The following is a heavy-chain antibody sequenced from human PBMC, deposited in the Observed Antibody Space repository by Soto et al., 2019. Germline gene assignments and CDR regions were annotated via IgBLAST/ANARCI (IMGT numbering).Heavy chain of an antibody. CDR2: IIPIFGTA. Sequence: QVQLVQSGAEVKKPGSSVQVSCTASGGTFSSYAISWLRQAPGQGLEWMGGIIPIFGTANYAQKFQGRGTITADESTNTDYMELSRLRSEDTAVYYCARGGSYYDSSGYYEWFDPWGQGTLVTVSS. CDR1: GGTFSSYA. D-gene: IGHD3-22*01. J-gene: IGHJ5*02. CDR3: ARGGSYYDSSGYYEWFDP. V-gene: IGHV1-69*01.